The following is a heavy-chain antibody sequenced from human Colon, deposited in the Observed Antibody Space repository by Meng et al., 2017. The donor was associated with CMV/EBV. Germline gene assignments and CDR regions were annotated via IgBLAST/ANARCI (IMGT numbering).Heavy chain of an antibody. Sequence: GLTFSTYTRNWVRQAPGKGLEWVSCISSTSNYIYYADSVKGRFTISRDNGKNSLYLQMNSLRAEDTAVYYCARDRLQLRAPFDYWGQGALVTVSS. CDR2: ISSTSNYI. CDR1: GLTFSTYT. D-gene: IGHD1-7*01. V-gene: IGHV3-21*01. J-gene: IGHJ4*02. CDR3: ARDRLQLRAPFDY.